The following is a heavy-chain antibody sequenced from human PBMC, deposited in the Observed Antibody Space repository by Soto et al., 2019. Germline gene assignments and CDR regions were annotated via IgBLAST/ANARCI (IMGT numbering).Heavy chain of an antibody. CDR2: ISYDGSNK. J-gene: IGHJ3*02. CDR3: ARKYSGSYYGAFDI. V-gene: IGHV3-30-3*01. D-gene: IGHD1-26*01. CDR1: GFTFSSYA. Sequence: PGGSLRLSCAASGFTFSSYAMHWVRQAPGKGLEWVAVISYDGSNKYYADSVKGRFTISRDNSKNTLYLQMNSLRAEDTAVYYCARKYSGSYYGAFDIWGQGTMVTV.